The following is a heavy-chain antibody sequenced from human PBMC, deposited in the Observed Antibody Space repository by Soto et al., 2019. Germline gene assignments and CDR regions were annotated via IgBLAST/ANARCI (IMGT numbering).Heavy chain of an antibody. V-gene: IGHV4-59*01. J-gene: IGHJ4*02. CDR2: IYYTGSN. CDR3: AKYSQWLAPFDS. CDR1: RGSINSYY. Sequence: PSETLSLTCTVSRGSINSYYWSWIRQPPGKGLEWIGYIYYTGSNKQNPSLKSRVNISLDMSKNQFSLKLSSVTAADTAVYYCAKYSQWLAPFDSWGQGTLVTVSS. D-gene: IGHD6-19*01.